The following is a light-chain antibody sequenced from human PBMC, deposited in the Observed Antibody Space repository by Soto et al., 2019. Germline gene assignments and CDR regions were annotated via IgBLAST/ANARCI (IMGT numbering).Light chain of an antibody. V-gene: IGLV4-69*01. Sequence: QLVLTQSPSASASLGASVKLTCTLSSWHSSYAIAWHQQQPEKGPRYLMKLNSDGSHSKGDGLPDRFSGSSSGAERDLIISSLQSEDEADYYCQTWGTGIHVFGTGTKLTVL. CDR3: QTWGTGIHV. CDR1: SWHSSYA. J-gene: IGLJ1*01. CDR2: LNSDGSH.